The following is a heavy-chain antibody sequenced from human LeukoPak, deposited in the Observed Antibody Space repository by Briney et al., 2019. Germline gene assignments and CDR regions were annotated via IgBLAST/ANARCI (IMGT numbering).Heavy chain of an antibody. D-gene: IGHD3-10*01. CDR2: IYYSGSA. CDR3: ARRQYYYGSGSMDV. Sequence: SETLSLTCSVTGGSISSGDYYWTWIRQPPGRGLEWIAYIYYSGSAEYNLSLQSRATISVDTSKNQFFLKLRSVTAADTAVHYCARRQYYYGSGSMDVWGKGTMVTISS. V-gene: IGHV4-30-4*08. J-gene: IGHJ6*03. CDR1: GGSISSGDYY.